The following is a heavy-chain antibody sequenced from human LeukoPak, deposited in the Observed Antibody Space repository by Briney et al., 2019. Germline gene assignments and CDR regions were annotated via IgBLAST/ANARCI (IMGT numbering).Heavy chain of an antibody. V-gene: IGHV3-21*01. CDR1: GFTFSSYS. J-gene: IGHJ5*02. Sequence: PGGSLRLSCAASGFTFSSYSVNWVRQAPGKGLEWVSSISSDSNYIFYADSVQGRFTISRDNAENSLFLQMNSLRAEDTAVYYCARAGSSALGWVDLWGQGTLVTVSS. D-gene: IGHD6-6*01. CDR2: ISSDSNYI. CDR3: ARAGSSALGWVDL.